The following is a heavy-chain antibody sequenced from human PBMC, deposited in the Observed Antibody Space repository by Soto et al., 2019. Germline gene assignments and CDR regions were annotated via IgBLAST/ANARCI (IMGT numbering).Heavy chain of an antibody. J-gene: IGHJ6*02. CDR2: ISYDGTNK. D-gene: IGHD4-17*01. Sequence: QVQLVESGGGEVQPGRSLTISCAASGFTFSTYGMHWVRQTPGKGLEWVAVISYDGTNKFYSDSVKGRFTISRDNFKNTLTLPMNSLRADDTAVYSCAKDLQSYGDYDYYCYGMDVWCLGTRVTVSS. CDR3: AKDLQSYGDYDYYCYGMDV. V-gene: IGHV3-30*18. CDR1: GFTFSTYG.